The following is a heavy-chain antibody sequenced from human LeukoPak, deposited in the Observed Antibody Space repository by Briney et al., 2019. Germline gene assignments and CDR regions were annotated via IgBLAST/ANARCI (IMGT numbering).Heavy chain of an antibody. CDR2: IYYSGST. Sequence: SETLSLTCTVSGGSISSSSYYWDWIRQPPGKGLEWIGSIYYSGSTYYNPSLKSRVTISVDTSKNQFSLKLSSVTAADTAVYYCARHGENFSSGWYGVADYWGQGTLVTVSS. D-gene: IGHD6-19*01. V-gene: IGHV4-39*01. CDR3: ARHGENFSSGWYGVADY. CDR1: GGSISSSSYY. J-gene: IGHJ4*02.